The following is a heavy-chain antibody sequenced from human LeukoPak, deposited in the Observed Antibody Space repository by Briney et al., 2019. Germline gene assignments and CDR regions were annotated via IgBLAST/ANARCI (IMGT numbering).Heavy chain of an antibody. J-gene: IGHJ4*02. CDR1: GYTFTGYY. Sequence: ASVKVSCKASGYTFTGYYMHWVRQAPGQGLAWMGWINPNSGGTNYAQKFQGRVTMTRDTSISTAYMELSRLRSDDTAVYYCARSPVLRFLEWLFDYWGQGTLVTVSS. V-gene: IGHV1-2*02. CDR2: INPNSGGT. CDR3: ARSPVLRFLEWLFDY. D-gene: IGHD3-3*01.